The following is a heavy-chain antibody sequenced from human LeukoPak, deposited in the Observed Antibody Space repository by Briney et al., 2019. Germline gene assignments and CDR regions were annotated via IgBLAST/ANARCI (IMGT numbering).Heavy chain of an antibody. Sequence: VASVTVSCKASGYTFTSYAMHWVRQAPGQRLEWMGWINAGNGNTKYSQKFQGRVTITRDTSASTAYMELSSLRSEDTAVYYCARDRTLLRFLDYWGQGTLVTVSS. CDR3: ARDRTLLRFLDY. V-gene: IGHV1-3*01. CDR2: INAGNGNT. D-gene: IGHD3-3*01. CDR1: GYTFTSYA. J-gene: IGHJ4*02.